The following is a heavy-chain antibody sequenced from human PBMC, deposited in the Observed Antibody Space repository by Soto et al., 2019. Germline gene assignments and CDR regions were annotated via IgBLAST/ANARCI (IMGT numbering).Heavy chain of an antibody. J-gene: IGHJ5*02. CDR3: ARGPDYGDYAHWFDP. CDR1: GYTFTGYG. V-gene: IGHV1-18*04. Sequence: ASVKVSCKASGYTFTGYGISWVRQAPGQGLEWMGWISAYNGNTNYAQKLQGRVTMTTDTSTSTAYMELRSLRSDDTAVYYCARGPDYGDYAHWFDPWGQGTLVTVSS. D-gene: IGHD4-17*01. CDR2: ISAYNGNT.